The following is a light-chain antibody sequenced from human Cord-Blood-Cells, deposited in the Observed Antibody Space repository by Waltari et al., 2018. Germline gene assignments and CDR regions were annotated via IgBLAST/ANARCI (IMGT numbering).Light chain of an antibody. CDR1: SSDVGSYNL. CDR3: CSYAGSSTV. CDR2: EGS. J-gene: IGLJ3*02. V-gene: IGLV2-23*01. Sequence: QSALTQPASVSGSPGQSITISCTGTSSDVGSYNLVSWYQQHTGKAPKLMIYEGSKRHSGVSIRFSGSKSGNTASLTISGLQAEDEADYYCCSYAGSSTVFGGGTKLTVL.